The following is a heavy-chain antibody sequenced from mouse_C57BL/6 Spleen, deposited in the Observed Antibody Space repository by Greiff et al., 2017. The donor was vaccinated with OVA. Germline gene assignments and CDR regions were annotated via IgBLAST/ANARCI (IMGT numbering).Heavy chain of an antibody. CDR3: ARFITTVVAPYFDY. V-gene: IGHV3-6*01. J-gene: IGHJ2*01. CDR2: ISYDGSN. Sequence: EVKLVESGPGLVKPSQSLSLTCSVTGYSITSGYYWNWIRQFPGNKLQWMGYISYDGSNNYNPSLKNRISITRDTSKNQFFLKLNSVTTEDTATYYCARFITTVVAPYFDYWGQGTTLTVSS. D-gene: IGHD1-1*01. CDR1: GYSITSGYY.